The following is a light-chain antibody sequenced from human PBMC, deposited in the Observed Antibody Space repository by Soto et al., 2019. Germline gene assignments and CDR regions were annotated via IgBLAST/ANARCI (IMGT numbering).Light chain of an antibody. Sequence: QSVLTQPPSASGSLGQSVTISCTGTSSDIGTYDYVSWYQQHPGRAPKLIIFEVSKRPLGVPDRFSGSKSGNTASLIVSGLQTDDEAEYHCTSYTGDDFTFVFGTGTKVTVL. CDR3: TSYTGDDFTFV. V-gene: IGLV2-8*01. CDR1: SSDIGTYDY. CDR2: EVS. J-gene: IGLJ1*01.